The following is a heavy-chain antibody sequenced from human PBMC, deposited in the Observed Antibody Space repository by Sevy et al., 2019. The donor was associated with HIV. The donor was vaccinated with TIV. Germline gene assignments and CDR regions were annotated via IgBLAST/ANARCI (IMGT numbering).Heavy chain of an antibody. CDR2: IIPIFGTT. D-gene: IGHD2-2*01. CDR1: GGTFSNYA. V-gene: IGHV1-69*13. Sequence: ASAKVSCKASGGTFSNYALSWVRQAPGQGLEWMGGIIPIFGTTNFAQTFQGRVTITADESTSTAYMELSSLRSADTAVYYCARTPLVRIPGATDLYFDNWGQGTLVTVSS. J-gene: IGHJ4*02. CDR3: ARTPLVRIPGATDLYFDN.